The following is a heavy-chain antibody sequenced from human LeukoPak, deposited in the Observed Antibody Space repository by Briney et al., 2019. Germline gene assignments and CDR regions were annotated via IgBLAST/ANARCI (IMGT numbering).Heavy chain of an antibody. CDR3: AKDSSPYSSSWLFDY. V-gene: IGHV3-30*18. Sequence: GGSLKLSCAASGFTFSSYGMHWVRQAPGKGLEWVAVISYDGSNKYYADSVKGRFTIPRDNSKNTLYLQMNSLRAEGTAVYYCAKDSSPYSSSWLFDYWGQGTLVTVSS. CDR2: ISYDGSNK. D-gene: IGHD6-13*01. CDR1: GFTFSSYG. J-gene: IGHJ4*02.